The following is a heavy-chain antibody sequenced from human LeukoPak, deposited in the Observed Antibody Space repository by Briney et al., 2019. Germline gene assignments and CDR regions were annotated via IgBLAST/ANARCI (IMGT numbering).Heavy chain of an antibody. D-gene: IGHD2/OR15-2a*01. CDR2: IYYSGST. J-gene: IGHJ4*02. CDR3: ARAGINRYFDY. CDR1: GGSISSGDYY. V-gene: IGHV4-30-4*01. Sequence: SETLSLTCTVSGGSISSGDYYWSWIRQPPGKGLEWIGYIYYSGSTYYNPSLKSRVTISVDTSKNQFSLKLSSVTAADTAVYYCARAGINRYFDYWGQGTLVTVSS.